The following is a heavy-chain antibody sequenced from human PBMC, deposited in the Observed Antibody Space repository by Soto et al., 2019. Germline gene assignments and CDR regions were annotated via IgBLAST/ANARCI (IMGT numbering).Heavy chain of an antibody. CDR3: ARGTQPTRSGYDQYYFDY. D-gene: IGHD5-12*01. CDR2: IYYSGST. Sequence: SETLSLTCTVSGGSISSYYWSWMRQPPGKGLEWIGYIYYSGSTNYNPSLKSRLTISVDTSKNQFSLQLNPVTPEDTAVYYCARGTQPTRSGYDQYYFDYWGQGTLVTVSS. V-gene: IGHV4-59*12. CDR1: GGSISSYY. J-gene: IGHJ4*02.